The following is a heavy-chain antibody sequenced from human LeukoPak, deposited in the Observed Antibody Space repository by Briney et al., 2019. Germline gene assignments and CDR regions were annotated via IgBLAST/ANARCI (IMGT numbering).Heavy chain of an antibody. J-gene: IGHJ4*02. D-gene: IGHD1-26*01. Sequence: ASVTVSCRASGYTFTGYYMHWVRQAPGQGVEWMGWINPNSGGTNYAQTFQGRVTTTSDTSASTAYMELSSLRSEDTAVYYCARDLGSGSLHYWGQGTLVTVSS. CDR2: INPNSGGT. V-gene: IGHV1-2*02. CDR1: GYTFTGYY. CDR3: ARDLGSGSLHY.